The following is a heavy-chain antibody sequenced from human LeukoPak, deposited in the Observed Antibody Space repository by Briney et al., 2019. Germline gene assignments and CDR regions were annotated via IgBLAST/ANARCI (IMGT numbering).Heavy chain of an antibody. V-gene: IGHV1-2*02. CDR1: GYTFTGYY. D-gene: IGHD1-1*01. CDR3: ARENWNDGSVDY. Sequence: ASVKVSCKASGYTFTGYYMHWVRQAPGQGLERMGWINPNSGGTNYAQKFQGRVTMTRDTSISTAYMELRRLRSDDTAVYYCARENWNDGSVDYWGQGTLVTVSS. CDR2: INPNSGGT. J-gene: IGHJ4*02.